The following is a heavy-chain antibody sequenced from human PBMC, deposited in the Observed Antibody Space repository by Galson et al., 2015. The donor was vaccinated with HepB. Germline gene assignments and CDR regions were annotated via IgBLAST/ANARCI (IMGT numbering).Heavy chain of an antibody. V-gene: IGHV3-48*03. J-gene: IGHJ4*02. Sequence: SLRLSCAASGFTFNSYEMNWVRQAPGKGLEWVSYISSSGGTIYYADSVEGRFTISRDNAKSLYLQMNSLTAEDTAVYYCARSKSPSSPSDNWGQGTLVTVSS. CDR2: ISSSGGTI. D-gene: IGHD6-13*01. CDR1: GFTFNSYE. CDR3: ARSKSPSSPSDN.